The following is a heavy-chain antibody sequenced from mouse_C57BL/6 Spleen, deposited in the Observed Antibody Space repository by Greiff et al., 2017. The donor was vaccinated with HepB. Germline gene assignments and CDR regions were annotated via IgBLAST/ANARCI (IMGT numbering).Heavy chain of an antibody. Sequence: VQLQQPGAELVLPGASVKLSCTASGFTFTSYWMHWVKQRPGQGLEWIGEIDPSDSYTNYNQIFKGKFTLTVNTSSNTAYMQLSSLTAEDAAVYCCAGGGSSDYRDYWGQGTTLTVSS. CDR1: GFTFTSYW. J-gene: IGHJ2*01. CDR3: AGGGSSDYRDY. V-gene: IGHV1-69*01. D-gene: IGHD3-2*02. CDR2: IDPSDSYT.